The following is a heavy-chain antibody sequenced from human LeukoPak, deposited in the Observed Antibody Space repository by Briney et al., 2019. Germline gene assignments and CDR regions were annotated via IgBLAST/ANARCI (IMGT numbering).Heavy chain of an antibody. CDR2: IRYGGSNK. V-gene: IGHV3-30*02. Sequence: QPGGSLRLSCAASGFTFSSYGMHWVRQAPGKGLEWVAFIRYGGSNKYYADSVKGRFTISRDNSKNTLYLQMNSLRAEDTAVYYCAKDHPYGGYGKDFDYWGQGTLVTVSS. CDR3: AKDHPYGGYGKDFDY. J-gene: IGHJ4*02. CDR1: GFTFSSYG. D-gene: IGHD5-12*01.